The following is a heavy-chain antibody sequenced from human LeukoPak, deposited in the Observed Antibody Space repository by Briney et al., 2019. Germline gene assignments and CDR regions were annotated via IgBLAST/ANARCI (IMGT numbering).Heavy chain of an antibody. CDR3: ARIYYYGSGSRPDAFDI. V-gene: IGHV3-11*03. D-gene: IGHD3-10*01. CDR2: ISSSSSYT. J-gene: IGHJ3*02. Sequence: GGSLRLSCAASGFTFSDYYVSWIRQAPGKGLEWVSYISSSSSYTNYADSVKGRFTISRDNAKNSLYLQMNSLRAEDTAVYYCARIYYYGSGSRPDAFDIWGQGTMVTVSS. CDR1: GFTFSDYY.